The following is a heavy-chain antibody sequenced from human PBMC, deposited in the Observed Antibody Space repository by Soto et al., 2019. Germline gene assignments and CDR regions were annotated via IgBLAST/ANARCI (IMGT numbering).Heavy chain of an antibody. CDR3: AREGVYSSSSAGLLGY. J-gene: IGHJ4*02. V-gene: IGHV3-30-3*01. CDR2: ISYDGSNK. Sequence: GGSLRLSCAASGFTFSSYAMHWVRQAPGKGLEWVAVISYDGSNKYYADSVKGRFTISRDNSKNTLYLQMNSLRAEDTAVYYCAREGVYSSSSAGLLGYWGQGTLVTVSS. D-gene: IGHD6-6*01. CDR1: GFTFSSYA.